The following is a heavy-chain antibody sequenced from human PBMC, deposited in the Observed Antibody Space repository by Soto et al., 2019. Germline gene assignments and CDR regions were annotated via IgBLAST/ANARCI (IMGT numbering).Heavy chain of an antibody. CDR2: FDPEDGET. J-gene: IGHJ4*02. V-gene: IGHV1-24*01. D-gene: IGHD3-22*01. CDR1: GYTLTELS. CDR3: ARGGYYDSSGYYAELPYYFDY. Sequence: ASVKVSCKVSGYTLTELSMHWVRQAPGKGLEWMGGFDPEDGETIYAQKFQGRVTMTEDTSTDTAYMELSSLRSDDTAVYYCARGGYYDSSGYYAELPYYFDYWGQETLVTVSS.